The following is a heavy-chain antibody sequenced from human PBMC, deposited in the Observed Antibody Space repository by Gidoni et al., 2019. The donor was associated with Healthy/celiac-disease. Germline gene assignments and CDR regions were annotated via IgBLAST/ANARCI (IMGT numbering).Heavy chain of an antibody. J-gene: IGHJ6*02. CDR3: AKRAYSIFGSNIPYYGMDV. CDR2: ISYDGSNK. CDR1: GFTFSSYV. D-gene: IGHD3-3*02. Sequence: QPGRSLRLSCAASGFTFSSYVMHWVRQAPGKGLEWVAVISYDGSNKYYADSVKGRFTISRDNSKNTLYLQMNSLRAEDTAVYYCAKRAYSIFGSNIPYYGMDVWGQGTTVTVSS. V-gene: IGHV3-30*18.